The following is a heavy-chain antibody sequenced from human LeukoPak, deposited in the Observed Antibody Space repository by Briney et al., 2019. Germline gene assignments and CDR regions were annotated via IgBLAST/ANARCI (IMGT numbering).Heavy chain of an antibody. Sequence: SETLSLTCTVSGGSISSYYWSWIRQPPGKGLEWIGYIYYSGSTNYNPSLKSRVTISVDTSKNQFSLRLSSVTAADTAVYYCARDHCSGGSCYPGWFDPWGQGTLVT. J-gene: IGHJ5*02. CDR3: ARDHCSGGSCYPGWFDP. CDR1: GGSISSYY. CDR2: IYYSGST. V-gene: IGHV4-59*01. D-gene: IGHD2-15*01.